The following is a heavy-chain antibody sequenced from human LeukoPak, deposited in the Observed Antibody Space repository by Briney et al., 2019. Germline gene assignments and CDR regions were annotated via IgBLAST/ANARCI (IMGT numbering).Heavy chain of an antibody. Sequence: GRSLRLSCAASGFTFLSYAMHWVRQAPGKGLEWVAFISYEGSNRYYADSVKGRFTISRDNSKNTLFLQMNSLRPEDTAVYYCARELCCDGGRYFDYWGQGTLVTVSS. CDR3: ARELCCDGGRYFDY. V-gene: IGHV3-30-3*01. CDR2: ISYEGSNR. D-gene: IGHD3-16*01. J-gene: IGHJ4*02. CDR1: GFTFLSYA.